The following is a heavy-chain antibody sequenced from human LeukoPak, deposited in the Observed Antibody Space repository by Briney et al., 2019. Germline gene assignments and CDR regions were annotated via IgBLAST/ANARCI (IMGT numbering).Heavy chain of an antibody. D-gene: IGHD5-18*01. Sequence: ASVKVSCKASGYTFTGYYMHWVRQAPGQGLEWMGWINPNSGGTNYAQKFQGRVTMTRDTSISTAYMELSRLRSDDTAVYYCARDLGGTAMVTYGSYWGQGTLVTVSS. V-gene: IGHV1-2*02. J-gene: IGHJ4*02. CDR3: ARDLGGTAMVTYGSY. CDR2: INPNSGGT. CDR1: GYTFTGYY.